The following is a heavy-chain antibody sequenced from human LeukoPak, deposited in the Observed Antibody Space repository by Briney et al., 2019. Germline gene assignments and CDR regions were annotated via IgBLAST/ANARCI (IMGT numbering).Heavy chain of an antibody. V-gene: IGHV3-30*18. D-gene: IGHD5-18*01. Sequence: PGKSLRLSCAASGFSFSAYGMHWVRQAPGKGLEWVAVISHDGSNKYYADSVKGRFTISRDNSKNTLYLQMNSLRAEDTAVYYCAKPARGYNYGEMYYFDYWGQGTLVTVSS. CDR1: GFSFSAYG. CDR2: ISHDGSNK. CDR3: AKPARGYNYGEMYYFDY. J-gene: IGHJ4*02.